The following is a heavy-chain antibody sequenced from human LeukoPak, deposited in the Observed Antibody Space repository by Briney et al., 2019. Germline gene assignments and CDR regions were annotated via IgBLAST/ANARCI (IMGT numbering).Heavy chain of an antibody. Sequence: GASVKVSCKASGYTFTSYGISWVRQAPGQGLEWMGWISAYNGNTNYAQKLQGRVTMTTDTSTSTAYMELRSLRSDDTAVYYCARRPRYSGSYPGFDPWGQGTLVTVSS. CDR3: ARRPRYSGSYPGFDP. D-gene: IGHD1-26*01. V-gene: IGHV1-18*01. J-gene: IGHJ5*02. CDR1: GYTFTSYG. CDR2: ISAYNGNT.